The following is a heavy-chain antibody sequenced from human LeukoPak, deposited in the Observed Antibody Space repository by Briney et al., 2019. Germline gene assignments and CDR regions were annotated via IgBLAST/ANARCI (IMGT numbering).Heavy chain of an antibody. V-gene: IGHV1-2*02. J-gene: IGHJ4*02. D-gene: IGHD2-15*01. CDR1: GYTFIAYY. CDR3: ARGPYCSGGSCYSDY. CDR2: INPNTGGA. Sequence: GASVKVSCKASGYTFIAYYIHWVRQAAGQGLEWMGWINPNTGGANYAREFKGRVTLTRDTSSTTAYMELSRLRPDDTAMYYCARGPYCSGGSCYSDYWGQGTLVTVSS.